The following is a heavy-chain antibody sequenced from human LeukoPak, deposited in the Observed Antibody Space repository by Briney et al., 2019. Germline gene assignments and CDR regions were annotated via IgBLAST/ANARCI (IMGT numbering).Heavy chain of an antibody. V-gene: IGHV3-48*03. Sequence: GGSLRLSCAASEFTFSVYEMNWVRQAPGKGLEWVSYISSSSSTIYYADSVKGRFTISRDNAKNSLFLQMNSLRAEDTAVYYCARGYYGFDIWGQGTLVTVSS. CDR2: ISSSSSTI. J-gene: IGHJ3*02. CDR3: ARGYYGFDI. CDR1: EFTFSVYE. D-gene: IGHD5-18*01.